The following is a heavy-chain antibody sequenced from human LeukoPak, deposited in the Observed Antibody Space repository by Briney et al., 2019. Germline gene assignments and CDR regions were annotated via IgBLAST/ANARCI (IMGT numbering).Heavy chain of an antibody. CDR1: GFSLSTRGVG. D-gene: IGHD3-9*01. CDR2: IYWNNDN. J-gene: IGHJ4*02. Sequence: SDPTLVKPTQTLTLTSTFSGFSLSTRGVGVGWILQPPGKAPECLAVIYWNNDNRYSPSLKSSLTITKDTPKNQVVLTMTNMDPVDPATYYCASSRYDILTGHYNFDYWGQGTLVTVSS. V-gene: IGHV2-5*01. CDR3: ASSRYDILTGHYNFDY.